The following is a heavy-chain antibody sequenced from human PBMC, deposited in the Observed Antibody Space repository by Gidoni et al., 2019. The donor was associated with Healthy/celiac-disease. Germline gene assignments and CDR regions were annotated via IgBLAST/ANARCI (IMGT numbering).Heavy chain of an antibody. D-gene: IGHD3-22*01. CDR2: ISWNSGSI. CDR3: AKSEINYYDSSGSQGWIYYYYGMDV. Sequence: DVQLVESGGGLVQPGRSLRLSCPPSGFTFDYYAMPWVRQPTGKGLEWVSGISWNSGSIGYADSVKGRFTISRDNAKNSLYLQMNSLRAEDTALYYCAKSEINYYDSSGSQGWIYYYYGMDVWGQGTTVTVSS. V-gene: IGHV3-9*01. J-gene: IGHJ6*02. CDR1: GFTFDYYA.